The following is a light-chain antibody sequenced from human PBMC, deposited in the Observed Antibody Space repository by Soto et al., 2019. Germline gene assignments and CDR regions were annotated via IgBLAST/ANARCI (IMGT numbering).Light chain of an antibody. CDR2: GAS. Sequence: EILLTQSPCTLSLSPVERSTLSCRASQSVTSTYLAWYQQKPGQAPRLLIYGASTRATGIPDRFSGSGSGTDFTLTISRLEPEDFAVYYCQQYGSSLTWTFGQGTKVDIK. V-gene: IGKV3-20*01. CDR1: QSVTSTY. J-gene: IGKJ1*01. CDR3: QQYGSSLTWT.